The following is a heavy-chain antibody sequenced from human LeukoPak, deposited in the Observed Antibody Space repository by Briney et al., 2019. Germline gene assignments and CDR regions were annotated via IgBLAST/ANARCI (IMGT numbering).Heavy chain of an antibody. CDR3: ARQTLEWLSMGY. CDR1: GGSISSYY. D-gene: IGHD3-3*01. Sequence: SEALSLTCTVSGGSISSYYWSWIRQPPGKGQEWIGFIYYSGSTNYNPSLKSRVTISVDTSKNQFSLKLSSVTAADTAVYYCARQTLEWLSMGYWGQGTLVTVSS. J-gene: IGHJ4*02. CDR2: IYYSGST. V-gene: IGHV4-59*08.